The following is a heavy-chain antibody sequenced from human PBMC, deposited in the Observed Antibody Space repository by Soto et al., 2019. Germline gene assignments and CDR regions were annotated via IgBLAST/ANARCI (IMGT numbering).Heavy chain of an antibody. CDR2: IYYSGST. CDR3: ARVGLGGSGYSFDY. J-gene: IGHJ4*02. D-gene: IGHD3-22*01. Sequence: SETLSLTCTVSGGSISSSSYYWGWIRQPPGKGLEWIGSIYYSGSTYYNPSLKSRVTISVDTSKNQFSLKLSSVTAADTAVYYCARVGLGGSGYSFDYWGQGTLVTVSS. V-gene: IGHV4-39*01. CDR1: GGSISSSSYY.